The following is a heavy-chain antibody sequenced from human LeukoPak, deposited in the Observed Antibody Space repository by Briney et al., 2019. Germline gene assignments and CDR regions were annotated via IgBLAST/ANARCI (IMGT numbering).Heavy chain of an antibody. CDR2: INPNSGGT. D-gene: IGHD6-13*01. CDR3: AREKYSSNWEIDY. Sequence: ASVKVSCKASGYTFTGYYMHWVRQAPGQGLEWMGWINPNSGGTNYEQEFQGRVTMTRDTSISTGYMELSRLRSDDTAVNYCAREKYSSNWEIDYWGQGTLVTVSS. V-gene: IGHV1-2*02. CDR1: GYTFTGYY. J-gene: IGHJ4*02.